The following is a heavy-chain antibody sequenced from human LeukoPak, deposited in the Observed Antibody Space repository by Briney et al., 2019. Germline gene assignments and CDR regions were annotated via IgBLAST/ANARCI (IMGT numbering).Heavy chain of an antibody. CDR3: ARVAWSGYDFDYYYYMDV. CDR2: INPNSGGT. V-gene: IGHV1-2*02. D-gene: IGHD5-12*01. J-gene: IGHJ6*03. CDR1: GYTFTGYY. Sequence: ASVKVSCKASGYTFTGYYMHWVRQAPGQGLEWMGWINPNSGGTNYAQKFQGRVTMTRDTSISTAYMELSRLRSDDTAVYYCARVAWSGYDFDYYYYMDVWGKGTTVTVSS.